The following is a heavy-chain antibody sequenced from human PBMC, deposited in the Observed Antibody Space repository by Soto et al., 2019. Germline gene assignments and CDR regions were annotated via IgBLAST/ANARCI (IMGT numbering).Heavy chain of an antibody. CDR3: AKGIAAAGFYYYYGMDV. CDR1: GFTFSSYG. CDR2: ISYDGSNK. V-gene: IGHV3-30*18. J-gene: IGHJ6*02. D-gene: IGHD6-13*01. Sequence: GGSLRLSCAASGFTFSSYGMHWVRQAPGKGLEWVAVISYDGSNKYYADSVKGRFTISRDNSKNTLYLQMNSLRAEDTAVYYCAKGIAAAGFYYYYGMDVWGQGPRSPSP.